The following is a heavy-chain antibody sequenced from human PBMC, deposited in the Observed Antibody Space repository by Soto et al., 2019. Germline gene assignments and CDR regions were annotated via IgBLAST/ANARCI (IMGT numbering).Heavy chain of an antibody. Sequence: SETLSLTCTVSGGSISSYYWSWIRQPPGKGLEWIGYIYYSGSTNYNPSLKSRVTIYVDTSKNQFSLKLSSVTDADTAVYYCARLGSSNYYYYYYYMDVWGKGTTVTVSS. CDR3: ARLGSSNYYYYYYYMDV. CDR2: IYYSGST. V-gene: IGHV4-59*08. D-gene: IGHD4-4*01. CDR1: GGSISSYY. J-gene: IGHJ6*03.